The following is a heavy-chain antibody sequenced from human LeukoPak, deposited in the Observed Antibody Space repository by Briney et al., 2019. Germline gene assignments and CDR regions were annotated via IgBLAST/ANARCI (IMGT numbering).Heavy chain of an antibody. CDR1: GYSISSGYY. CDR3: ARPTYYDFWSGQWSYYYMDV. D-gene: IGHD3-3*01. CDR2: IYHSGST. Sequence: SETLSLTCTVSGYSISSGYYWGWIRQPPGKGLEWIGSIYHSGSTYYNLSLKSRVTISVDTSKNQFSLKLSSVTAADTAVYYCARPTYYDFWSGQWSYYYMDVWGKGTTVTVSS. V-gene: IGHV4-38-2*02. J-gene: IGHJ6*03.